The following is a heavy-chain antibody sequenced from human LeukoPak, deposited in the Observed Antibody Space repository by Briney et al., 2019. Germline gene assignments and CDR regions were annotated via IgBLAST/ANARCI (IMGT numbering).Heavy chain of an antibody. CDR1: GFNFTISA. CDR2: ISGSGGNT. J-gene: IGHJ4*02. V-gene: IGHV3-23*01. CDR3: ATLPGEQQPYDY. Sequence: GGSLRLSCAASGFNFTISAMSWVRQAPGKGLEWVSDISGSGGNTYYADSVKGRFTISRDNAKNSLYLQMNSLRAEDTAVYYCATLPGEQQPYDYWGQGTLVTVSS. D-gene: IGHD6-13*01.